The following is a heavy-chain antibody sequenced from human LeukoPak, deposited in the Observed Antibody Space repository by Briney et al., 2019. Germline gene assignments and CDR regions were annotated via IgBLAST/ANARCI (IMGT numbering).Heavy chain of an antibody. V-gene: IGHV3-23*01. CDR2: IEKNAGGA. CDR3: AKQERALIENWCFDH. D-gene: IGHD2-8*01. J-gene: IGHJ4*02. CDR1: GFTFCAFA. Sequence: GGSLRLSCAASGFTFCAFAMSWAGLAPGKGLEWVSSIEKNAGGAYYADSVTSRFTVSQDNPKNTHYQQMSSLRVEDTALYYCAKQERALIENWCFDHWGLGTLVSVSS.